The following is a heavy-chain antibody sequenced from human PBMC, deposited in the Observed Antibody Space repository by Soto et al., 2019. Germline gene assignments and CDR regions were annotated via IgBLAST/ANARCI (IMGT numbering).Heavy chain of an antibody. J-gene: IGHJ4*02. CDR3: AKTAIRYCSSTSCSTPLYY. Sequence: PGGSLRLSCAASGFTFSSYGMHWVRQAPGKGLKWVAVISYDGSNKYYADSVKGRFTISRDNSKNTLYLQMNSLRAEDTAVYYCAKTAIRYCSSTSCSTPLYYWGQGTLVTVSS. D-gene: IGHD2-2*02. CDR1: GFTFSSYG. CDR2: ISYDGSNK. V-gene: IGHV3-30*18.